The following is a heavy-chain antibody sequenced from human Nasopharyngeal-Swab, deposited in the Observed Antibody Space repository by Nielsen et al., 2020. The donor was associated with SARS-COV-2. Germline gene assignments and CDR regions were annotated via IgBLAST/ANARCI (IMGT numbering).Heavy chain of an antibody. CDR2: IWYDGSNK. CDR1: GFTFSSYG. J-gene: IGHJ4*02. Sequence: GESLKISCAASGFTFSSYGMHWVRQAPGKGLEWVAVIWYDGSNKYYADSVKGRFTISRDNAKNSLYLQMNSLRAEDTAVYYCARVSQFGRYYLDYWGQGTLVTVSS. D-gene: IGHD3-10*01. V-gene: IGHV3-33*08. CDR3: ARVSQFGRYYLDY.